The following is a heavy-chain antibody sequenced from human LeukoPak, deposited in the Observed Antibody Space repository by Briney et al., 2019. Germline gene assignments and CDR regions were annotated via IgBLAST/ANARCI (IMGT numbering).Heavy chain of an antibody. V-gene: IGHV3-30*18. CDR1: GFTFSSYG. J-gene: IGHJ4*02. D-gene: IGHD1-26*01. CDR2: ISYDGSNK. CDR3: AKSEWELLLAASVDY. Sequence: GGSLRLSCAASGFTFSSYGMHWVRQAPGKGLEWVAVISYDGSNKYYADSVKGRFTISRGNSKNTLYLQMNSLRAEDTAVYYCAKSEWELLLAASVDYWGQGTLVTVSS.